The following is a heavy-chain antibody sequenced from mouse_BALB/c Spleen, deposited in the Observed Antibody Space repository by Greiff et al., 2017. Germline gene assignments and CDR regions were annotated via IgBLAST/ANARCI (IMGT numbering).Heavy chain of an antibody. Sequence: EVQLVESGPELVKPGASVKMSCKASGYTFTSYVMHWVKQKPGQGLEWIGYINPYNDGTKYNEKFKGKATLTSDKSSSTAYMELSSLTSEDSAVYYCARWFITTVVATSDWYFDVWGAGTTVTVSS. CDR3: ARWFITTVVATSDWYFDV. CDR1: GYTFTSYV. V-gene: IGHV1-14*01. J-gene: IGHJ1*01. D-gene: IGHD1-1*01. CDR2: INPYNDGT.